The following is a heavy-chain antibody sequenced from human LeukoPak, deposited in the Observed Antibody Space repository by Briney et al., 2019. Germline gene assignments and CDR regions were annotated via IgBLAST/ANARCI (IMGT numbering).Heavy chain of an antibody. V-gene: IGHV5-51*01. CDR2: IYPGDSDT. CDR1: GYSFTSYW. D-gene: IGHD6-13*01. J-gene: IGHJ5*02. CDR3: ARLGQQLVLGWFDP. Sequence: GQSRKFSCPVSGYSFTSYWIGWVRQMPGKGLEWMGIIYPGDSDTRYSPSFQGQVTISADKSISTAYLQWSSLKASDTAMYYCARLGQQLVLGWFDPWGQGTLVTVSS.